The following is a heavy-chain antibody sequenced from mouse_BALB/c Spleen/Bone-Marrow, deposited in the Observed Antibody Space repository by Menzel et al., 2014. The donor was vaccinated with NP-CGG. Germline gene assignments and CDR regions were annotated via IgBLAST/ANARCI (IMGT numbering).Heavy chain of an antibody. CDR2: INDGGSYT. CDR1: GFTFSDYY. Sequence: EVNVVESGGGLVKPGGSLKLSCAVSGFTFSDYYMYWVRRNPEKRLEWVATINDGGSYTYYPDSVKGRFTISRDNAKNNLYLQMSSLKSEDTAMYYCARDGNFAMDYWGQGTSVTVSS. J-gene: IGHJ4*01. CDR3: ARDGNFAMDY. V-gene: IGHV5-4*02. D-gene: IGHD2-1*01.